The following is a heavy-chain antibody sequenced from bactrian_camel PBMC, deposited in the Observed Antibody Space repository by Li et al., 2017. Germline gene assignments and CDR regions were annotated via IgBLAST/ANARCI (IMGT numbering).Heavy chain of an antibody. CDR2: VDDDGST. V-gene: IGHV3S53*01. J-gene: IGHJ6*01. D-gene: IGHD6*01. CDR1: DNPYSASC. Sequence: HVQLVESGGGSVQAGGSLRLSCSVSDNPYSASCMGWSQQAPGREREGVAEVDDDGSTTYVDSVKGRFTISKDNAKNIFYLQMNSLKPEDTAMYYCATDPYGSSCLADSVTDFAFWGQGTQVTVSS. CDR3: ATDPYGSSCLADSVTDFAF.